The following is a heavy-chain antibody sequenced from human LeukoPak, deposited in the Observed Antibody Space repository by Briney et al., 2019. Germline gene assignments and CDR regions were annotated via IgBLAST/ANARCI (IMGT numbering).Heavy chain of an antibody. CDR2: MSPNSGNT. Sequence: ASVKVSCKASGYTFTSYGISWVRQAPGQGLEWMGWMSPNSGNTGYAQKFQGRVTITADESTSTAYMELSSLRSEDTAVYYCARGPPESGWYGHNWFDPWGQGTLVTVSS. V-gene: IGHV1-8*03. CDR1: GYTFTSYG. CDR3: ARGPPESGWYGHNWFDP. J-gene: IGHJ5*02. D-gene: IGHD6-19*01.